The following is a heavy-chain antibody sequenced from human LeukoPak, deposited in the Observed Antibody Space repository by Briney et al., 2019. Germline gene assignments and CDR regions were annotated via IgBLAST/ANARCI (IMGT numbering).Heavy chain of an antibody. Sequence: GGSLRLSCAASGFTFSSYEMNWVRQAPGKGLEWVANIKQDGSEKYYVDSVKGRFTISRDNAKNSLYLQMNSLRAEDTAVYYCARGGSRSSGWYEYYYYYMDVWGKGTTITVSS. CDR1: GFTFSSYE. CDR2: IKQDGSEK. J-gene: IGHJ6*03. D-gene: IGHD6-19*01. V-gene: IGHV3-7*01. CDR3: ARGGSRSSGWYEYYYYYMDV.